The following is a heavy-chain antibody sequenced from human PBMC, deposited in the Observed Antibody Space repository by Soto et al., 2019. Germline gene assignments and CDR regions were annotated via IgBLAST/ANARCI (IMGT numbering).Heavy chain of an antibody. D-gene: IGHD4-17*01. V-gene: IGHV1-3*04. J-gene: IGHJ4*02. CDR3: ARDTDLTLVTTLDY. CDR1: GYTFKSYQ. Sequence: QVQLVQSGAEVKKPGASVKVSCKASGYTFKSYQIYWVRQAPGQRLECMGWINISNGNTEYSQNFQGRVTMTRDTAASTAYMGLSRLRSEDTAVYYCARDTDLTLVTTLDYWGQGTPVTVSS. CDR2: INISNGNT.